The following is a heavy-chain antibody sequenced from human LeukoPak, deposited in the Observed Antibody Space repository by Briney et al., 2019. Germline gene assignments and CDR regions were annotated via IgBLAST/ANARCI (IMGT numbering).Heavy chain of an antibody. Sequence: RGSLRLSCAASGFTFSSYSMNWIRQAPGKGLEWVSSISDRSGYIYYAESVRGRFTISRDNAKNSVSLHMTSLRDQDTAVYHCATNPWAQGETAAIGPFDPWGQGTLVIVSS. CDR2: ISDRSGYI. CDR1: GFTFSSYS. D-gene: IGHD1-26*01. J-gene: IGHJ5*02. CDR3: ATNPWAQGETAAIGPFDP. V-gene: IGHV3-21*01.